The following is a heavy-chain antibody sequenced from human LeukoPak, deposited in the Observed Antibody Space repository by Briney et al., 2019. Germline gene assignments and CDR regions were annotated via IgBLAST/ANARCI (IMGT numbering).Heavy chain of an antibody. CDR2: VSYDGTNK. CDR3: ASSPSSYFDY. V-gene: IGHV3-30-3*01. J-gene: IGHJ4*02. D-gene: IGHD6-19*01. CDR1: GFSFTNHA. Sequence: GGSLRLSCAASGFSFTNHAMHWVRQAPGMGLEWMALVSYDGTNKFYTDSVMGRFTVSRDNSKNMLYLQMSSLRTEDTGVYYCASSPSSYFDYWGQGTLVTVSS.